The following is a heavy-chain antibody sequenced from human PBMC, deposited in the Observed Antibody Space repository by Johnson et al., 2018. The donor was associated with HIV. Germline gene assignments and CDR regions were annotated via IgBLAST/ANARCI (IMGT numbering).Heavy chain of an antibody. CDR1: GFTFSSYG. CDR2: ISYDGSDK. V-gene: IGHV3-30*18. Sequence: VQLVESGGGVVQPGRSLRLSCAASGFTFSSYGMHWVRQAPAKGLEWVAAISYDGSDKDHADSVKGRFTITRDNAKNSLYLQMNSLRAEDTALYYCAKDSRPQTFDIWGQGTMVTVSS. J-gene: IGHJ3*02. CDR3: AKDSRPQTFDI.